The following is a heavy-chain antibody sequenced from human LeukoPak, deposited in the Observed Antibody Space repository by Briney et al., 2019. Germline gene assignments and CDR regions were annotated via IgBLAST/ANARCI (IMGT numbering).Heavy chain of an antibody. V-gene: IGHV4-59*11. CDR3: ARRGRNSSGWQDYL. CDR1: ADSMSSHY. J-gene: IGHJ4*02. CDR2: IYHTGST. D-gene: IGHD6-25*01. Sequence: PSETLSLTCTVSADSMSSHYWTWIRQPPGKGLEWIANIYHTGSTNYNPSLSSRVTISIDTAKNQFSLKLTSVTAADTAVYYCARRGRNSSGWQDYLWGQGTLVTVSS.